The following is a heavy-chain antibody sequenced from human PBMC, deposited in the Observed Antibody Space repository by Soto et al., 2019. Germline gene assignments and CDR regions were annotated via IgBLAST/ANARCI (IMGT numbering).Heavy chain of an antibody. J-gene: IGHJ6*02. CDR3: ARDRLMATAGTARHYFGLDV. D-gene: IGHD5-18*01. Sequence: PSETLSLTCTVSGGSIRSGGYHWSWVRQNPRRGLEWIGNIYYSGNTYYNPSLKSRLTISVDTSKNQFSLNLSSVTAADTAVYYCARDRLMATAGTARHYFGLDVWGQGTTVTVS. V-gene: IGHV4-31*03. CDR1: GGSIRSGGYH. CDR2: IYYSGNT.